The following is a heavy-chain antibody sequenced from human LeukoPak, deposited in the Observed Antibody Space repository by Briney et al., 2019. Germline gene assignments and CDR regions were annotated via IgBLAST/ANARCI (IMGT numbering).Heavy chain of an antibody. Sequence: SETLSLTCTVSGGSISSSSYYWGRIRQPPGKGLEWIGSIYYSGSTYYNPSLKSRVTISVDTSKNQFSLKLSSVTAADTAVYYCAASIRYNWNDGRTSSFDYWGQGTLVTVSS. V-gene: IGHV4-39*01. J-gene: IGHJ4*02. D-gene: IGHD1-1*01. CDR2: IYYSGST. CDR3: AASIRYNWNDGRTSSFDY. CDR1: GGSISSSSYY.